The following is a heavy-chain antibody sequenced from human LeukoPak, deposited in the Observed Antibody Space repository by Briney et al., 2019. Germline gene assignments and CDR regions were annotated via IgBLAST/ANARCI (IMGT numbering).Heavy chain of an antibody. CDR3: ARSGNWNYALHFDY. D-gene: IGHD1-7*01. J-gene: IGHJ4*02. Sequence: PGGSLRLSCAASGFTFSSYGMHWVRQAPGKGLEWVAFIRYDGSNKYYADSVKGRFTISRDNSKNTLYLQMNSLRAEDTAVYYCARSGNWNYALHFDYWGQGTLVTVSS. CDR2: IRYDGSNK. V-gene: IGHV3-30*02. CDR1: GFTFSSYG.